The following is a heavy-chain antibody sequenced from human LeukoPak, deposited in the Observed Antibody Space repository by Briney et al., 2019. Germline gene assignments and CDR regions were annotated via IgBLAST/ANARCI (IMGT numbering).Heavy chain of an antibody. D-gene: IGHD3-22*01. Sequence: GGSLRLSCAASGFTFNSHSMTWVRQAPGKGLEWVSSLDGSGTHIYYADSVKGRFTISRDNAKNSLYLQMNSLRAEDTAVYYCARRTWDSSGYTTPDYWGQGTLVTVSS. CDR1: GFTFNSHS. V-gene: IGHV3-21*01. CDR2: LDGSGTHI. CDR3: ARRTWDSSGYTTPDY. J-gene: IGHJ4*02.